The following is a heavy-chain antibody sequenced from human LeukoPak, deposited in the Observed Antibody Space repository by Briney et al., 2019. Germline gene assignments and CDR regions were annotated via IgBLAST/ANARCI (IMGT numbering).Heavy chain of an antibody. CDR2: ISYDGSNK. J-gene: IGHJ4*02. CDR3: ARQGDTGSWYFDY. Sequence: GGSLRLSCAGSRFTFSYYAMHWVRQAPGKGLEWVAVISYDGSNKYYADSVKVQVTISRDNSKSTLYLHMDSLRAGDTAVYYCARQGDTGSWYFDYWGQGTLVTVSS. D-gene: IGHD2-21*02. CDR1: RFTFSYYA. V-gene: IGHV3-30-3*01.